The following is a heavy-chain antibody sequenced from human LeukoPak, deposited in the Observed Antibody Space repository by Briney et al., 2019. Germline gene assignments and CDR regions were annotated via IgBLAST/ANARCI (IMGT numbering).Heavy chain of an antibody. V-gene: IGHV5-10-1*01. CDR3: AAGERYWSGGSCYWGYYYYGMDV. Sequence: GESLRISCKGSGYSFTSYWISWVRQMPGKGLEWMGRIDLSDSYTNYSPSFQGHVTISADKSISTAYLQWSSLKASDTAMYYCAAGERYWSGGSCYWGYYYYGMDVWGQGTTVTVSS. J-gene: IGHJ6*02. CDR2: IDLSDSYT. D-gene: IGHD2-15*01. CDR1: GYSFTSYW.